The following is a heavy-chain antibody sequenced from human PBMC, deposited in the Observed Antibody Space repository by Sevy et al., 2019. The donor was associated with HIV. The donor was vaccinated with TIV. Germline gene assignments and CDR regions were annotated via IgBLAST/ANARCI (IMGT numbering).Heavy chain of an antibody. CDR3: ARQSTTRPRVLDY. CDR1: GDSISSYF. CDR2: VYFTGNT. V-gene: IGHV4-59*01. Sequence: SEILSLTCSVSGDSISSYFWTWVRQSPGKGLEWIGNVYFTGNTDYSPSLKSRVTLSLDTSKSQFSLTLKSVTAADTAIYFCARQSTTRPRVLDYWGQGTLVTVPQ. J-gene: IGHJ4*02. D-gene: IGHD1-1*01.